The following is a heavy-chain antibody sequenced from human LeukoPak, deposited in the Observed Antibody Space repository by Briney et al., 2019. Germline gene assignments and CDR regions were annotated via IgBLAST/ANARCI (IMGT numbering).Heavy chain of an antibody. Sequence: GSLRLSCAASGFTVSNNYMTWVRQAPGKGLEWVSVIYSGNRTKYADSVKGRFIISRDNSKNTLLFQMNSLRAEDTAVYYCARLTSGNGLDVWGRGTTVTVS. V-gene: IGHV3-66*04. D-gene: IGHD3-3*01. CDR2: IYSGNRT. CDR3: ARLTSGNGLDV. J-gene: IGHJ6*02. CDR1: GFTVSNNY.